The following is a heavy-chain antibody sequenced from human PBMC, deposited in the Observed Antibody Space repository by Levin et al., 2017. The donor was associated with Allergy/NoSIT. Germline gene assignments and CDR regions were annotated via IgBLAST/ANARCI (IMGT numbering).Heavy chain of an antibody. J-gene: IGHJ4*02. Sequence: ASVKVSCKASGYFFTGYYMHWVRQAPGQGLEWMGWINPNSGDTNYAQKFQGRVTLTRDTSIRTAYMDLSRLTSDDTAVYYCARDSGGDYVKHHFDYWGQGTLVIASS. CDR1: GYFFTGYY. CDR2: INPNSGDT. D-gene: IGHD2-21*02. CDR3: ARDSGGDYVKHHFDY. V-gene: IGHV1-2*02.